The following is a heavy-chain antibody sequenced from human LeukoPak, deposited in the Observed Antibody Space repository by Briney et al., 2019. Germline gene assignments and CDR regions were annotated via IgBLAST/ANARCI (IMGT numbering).Heavy chain of an antibody. J-gene: IGHJ4*02. D-gene: IGHD3-10*01. CDR1: GVSISSSNR. V-gene: IGHV4-4*02. CDR2: IHHSGST. Sequence: SGTLSLTCDVSGVSISSSNRWSWVRQPPGKGLEWIGEIHHSGSTNYNPSLKSRVTMSIDKSKNQFSLNLNSVTVADTAVYYCAREGDPTGSYYNYWGQGILVTVSS. CDR3: AREGDPTGSYYNY.